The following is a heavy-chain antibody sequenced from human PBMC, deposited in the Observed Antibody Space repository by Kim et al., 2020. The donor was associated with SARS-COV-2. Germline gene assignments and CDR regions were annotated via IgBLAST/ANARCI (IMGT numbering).Heavy chain of an antibody. CDR3: AKAGNHASLYYFDY. Sequence: ADSGKGRFTISRDNSKNTLYLQMNSLRAEDTAVYYCAKAGNHASLYYFDYWGQGTLVTVSS. V-gene: IGHV3-23*01. J-gene: IGHJ4*02. D-gene: IGHD3-16*01.